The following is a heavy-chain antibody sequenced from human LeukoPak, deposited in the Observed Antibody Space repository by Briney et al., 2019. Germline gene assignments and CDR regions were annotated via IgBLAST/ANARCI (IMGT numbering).Heavy chain of an antibody. J-gene: IGHJ4*02. CDR3: ASQEGYYGDAGDY. CDR2: ISSSSSTI. V-gene: IGHV3-48*04. CDR1: GFTFSSYS. D-gene: IGHD3-22*01. Sequence: GGSLRLSCAASGFTFSSYSMNWVRQAPGKGLEWVSYISSSSSTIYYADSVKGRFTISRDNAKNSLYLQMNSLRAEDTAVYYCASQEGYYGDAGDYWGQGTLVTVSS.